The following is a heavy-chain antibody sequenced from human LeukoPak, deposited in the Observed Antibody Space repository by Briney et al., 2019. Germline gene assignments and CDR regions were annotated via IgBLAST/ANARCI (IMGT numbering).Heavy chain of an antibody. V-gene: IGHV3-74*01. CDR2: INSDESTT. CDR3: AELGITMIGGV. CDR1: GFTFSSSW. J-gene: IGHJ6*04. Sequence: GGSLRLSCEASGFTFSSSWMHWVRQAPGKGLVWVSRINSDESTTNYAESVKGRFTISRDNAKNSLYLQMNSLRAEDTAVYYCAELGITMIGGVWGKGTTVTISS. D-gene: IGHD3-10*02.